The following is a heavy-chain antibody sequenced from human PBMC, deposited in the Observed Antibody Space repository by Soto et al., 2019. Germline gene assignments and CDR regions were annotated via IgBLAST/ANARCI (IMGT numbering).Heavy chain of an antibody. D-gene: IGHD2-2*01. CDR3: AXLSPDXXXXPAAMGGGYYGMDV. CDR2: IYYSGST. CDR1: GGSISSYY. V-gene: IGHV4-59*08. J-gene: IGHJ6*02. Sequence: SETLSLTCTVSGGSISSYYWSWIRQPPGKGLEWIGYIYYSGSTNYNPSLKSRVTISVDTSKNHFFLKLSSVTAADTAVYYCAXLSPDXXXXPAAMGGGYYGMDVWGQGTTVXVSS.